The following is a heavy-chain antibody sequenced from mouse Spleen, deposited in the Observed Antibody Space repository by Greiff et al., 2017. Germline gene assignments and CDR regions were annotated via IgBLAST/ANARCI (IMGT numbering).Heavy chain of an antibody. J-gene: IGHJ4*01. CDR3: ARERSTMITTGDYYAMDY. CDR1: GYTFTSYV. Sequence: EVKVVESGPELVKPGASVKMSCKASGYTFTSYVMHWVKQKPGQGLEWIGYINPYNDGTKYNEKFKGKATLTSDKSSSTAYMELSSLTSEDSAVYYCARERSTMITTGDYYAMDYWGQGTSVTVSS. D-gene: IGHD2-4*01. CDR2: INPYNDGT. V-gene: IGHV1-14*01.